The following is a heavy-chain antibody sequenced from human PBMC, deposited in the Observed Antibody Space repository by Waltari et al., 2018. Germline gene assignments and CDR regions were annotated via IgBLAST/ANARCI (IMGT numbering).Heavy chain of an antibody. V-gene: IGHV5-51*01. CDR2: IYPGDSDT. J-gene: IGHJ3*02. CDR3: ASPREDDAFDI. CDR1: GSGFTSPL. Sequence: EVQLAQYGAEVKKPGESQRNNRKGSGSGFTSPLSGCVRQLHGTGLEWVGIIYPGDSDTRYSPSFQGQVTISADKSISTAYLQWSSLKASDTAMYYCASPREDDAFDIWGQGTMVTVSS.